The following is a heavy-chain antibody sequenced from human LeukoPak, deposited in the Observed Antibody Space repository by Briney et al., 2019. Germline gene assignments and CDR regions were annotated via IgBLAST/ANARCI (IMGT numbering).Heavy chain of an antibody. CDR1: GYTFTSYY. Sequence: ASVTVSCKASGYTFTSYYMHWVRQAPGQGLEWMGIINPSGGSTSYAQKFQGRVTMTRDMSTSTVYMELSSLRSEDTAVYYCARDDSAVRGDFDYWGQGTLVTVSS. CDR2: INPSGGST. CDR3: ARDDSAVRGDFDY. J-gene: IGHJ4*02. D-gene: IGHD3-10*01. V-gene: IGHV1-46*01.